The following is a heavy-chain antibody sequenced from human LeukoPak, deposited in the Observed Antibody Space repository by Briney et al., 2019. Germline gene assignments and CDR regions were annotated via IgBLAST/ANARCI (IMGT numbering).Heavy chain of an antibody. CDR3: ARGGYSGYDGDLYYYYMDV. J-gene: IGHJ6*03. V-gene: IGHV1-2*02. D-gene: IGHD5-12*01. CDR1: GYTFISYA. Sequence: GASVKVSCKASGYTFISYAISWVRQAPGQGLEWMGWINPNSGGTNYAQKFQGRVTMTRDTSISTAYMELSRLRSDDTAVYYCARGGYSGYDGDLYYYYMDVWGKGTTVTVSS. CDR2: INPNSGGT.